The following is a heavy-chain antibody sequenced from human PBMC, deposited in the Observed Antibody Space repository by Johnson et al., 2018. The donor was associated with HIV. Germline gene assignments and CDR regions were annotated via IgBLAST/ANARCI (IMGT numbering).Heavy chain of an antibody. J-gene: IGHJ3*02. CDR1: GFTFSSYA. D-gene: IGHD5-24*01. V-gene: IGHV3-30-3*01. CDR2: ISYDGSNK. CDR3: ARDMGEMATPIRGLDAFDI. Sequence: LVESGGGVVQPGRSLRLSCAASGFTFSSYAMHWVRQAPGKGLEWVAVISYDGSNKYYADSVKGRFTISRDNSKNTLYLQMNSLRAEDTAVYYCARDMGEMATPIRGLDAFDIWGQGTMVTVSS.